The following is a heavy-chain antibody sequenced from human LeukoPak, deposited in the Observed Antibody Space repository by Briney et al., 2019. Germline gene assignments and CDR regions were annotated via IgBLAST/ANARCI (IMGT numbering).Heavy chain of an antibody. CDR2: ISSGSSFI. Sequence: PGGSLRLSCTASGFTFSTYSMNWVRQAPGKGLEWVSSISSGSSFIYYADSVKGRFTISRDNAKNSLFLQMNSLRAEDTAVYYCARESSGYFYWGQGTLVTVSS. V-gene: IGHV3-21*01. D-gene: IGHD3-22*01. CDR1: GFTFSTYS. J-gene: IGHJ4*02. CDR3: ARESSGYFY.